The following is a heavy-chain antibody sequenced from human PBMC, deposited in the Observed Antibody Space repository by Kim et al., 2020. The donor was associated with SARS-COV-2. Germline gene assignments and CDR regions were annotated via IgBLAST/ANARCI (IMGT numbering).Heavy chain of an antibody. CDR2: ISSSSSYI. D-gene: IGHD2-2*01. J-gene: IGHJ5*02. CDR3: ARDLTSVPAGETRNNWFDP. CDR1: GFTFSSYS. V-gene: IGHV3-21*01. Sequence: GGSLRLSCAASGFTFSSYSMNWVRQAPGKGLEWVSSISSSSSYIYYADSVKGRFTISRDNAKNSLYLQMNSLRAEDTAVYYCARDLTSVPAGETRNNWFDPWGQGTLVTVSS.